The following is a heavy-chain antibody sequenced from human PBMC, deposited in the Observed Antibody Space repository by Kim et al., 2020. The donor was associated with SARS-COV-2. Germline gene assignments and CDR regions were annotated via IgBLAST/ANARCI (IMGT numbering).Heavy chain of an antibody. Sequence: SETLSLTCAVSGGSISSYYWNWIRQPPGKGLEWIGYIYYSGSTNYNPSLKSRVTISVDTSKNQFSLKLSSVTAADTAVYYCARMKYSSSWYYFDYWGQGTLVTVSA. CDR2: IYYSGST. V-gene: IGHV4-59*01. CDR1: GGSISSYY. D-gene: IGHD6-13*01. J-gene: IGHJ4*02. CDR3: ARMKYSSSWYYFDY.